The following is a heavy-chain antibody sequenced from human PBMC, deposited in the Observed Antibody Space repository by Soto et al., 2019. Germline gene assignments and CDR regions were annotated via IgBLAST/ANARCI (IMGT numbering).Heavy chain of an antibody. CDR2: IYYRGKT. CDR1: GGSISSHY. Sequence: QVHLQESGPGLVKPSETLSLTCTVSGGSISSHYWSWVRQAPGKGLEWIGCIYYRGKTFYNPSLKSRGTTSVDTSNNQFSLKLDSVTTADTAVYYCARDGREASGIDVWGQGTTGTVSS. CDR3: ARDGREASGIDV. D-gene: IGHD1-26*01. V-gene: IGHV4-59*11. J-gene: IGHJ6*02.